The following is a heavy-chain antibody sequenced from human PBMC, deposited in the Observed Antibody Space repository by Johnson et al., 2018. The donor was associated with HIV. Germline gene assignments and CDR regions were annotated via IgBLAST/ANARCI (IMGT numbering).Heavy chain of an antibody. Sequence: VQLVESGGGLVQPGRSLRLSCTASGFTFGDYAMSWVRQAPGKGLEWVANIKQDGSEKYYVDSVKGRFTISRDNAKNSLYLQMNSLRAEDTALYYCANEKLRAFDIWGQGTMVTVSS. V-gene: IGHV3-7*03. CDR3: ANEKLRAFDI. CDR2: IKQDGSEK. D-gene: IGHD1-26*01. CDR1: GFTFGDYA. J-gene: IGHJ3*02.